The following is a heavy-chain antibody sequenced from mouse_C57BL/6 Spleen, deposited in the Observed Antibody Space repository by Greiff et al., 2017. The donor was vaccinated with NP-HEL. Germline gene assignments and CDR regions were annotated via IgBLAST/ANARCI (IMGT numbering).Heavy chain of an antibody. CDR3: ARGWYYGSDWYFDV. Sequence: VQLQQSGPELVKPGASVKIPCKASGYTFTDYNMDWVKQSHGKSLEWIGDINPNNGGTIYNQKFKGKATLTVDKSSNTAYMELRSLTSEDTAVYYCARGWYYGSDWYFDVWGTGTTVTVSS. V-gene: IGHV1-18*01. J-gene: IGHJ1*03. CDR1: GYTFTDYN. CDR2: INPNNGGT. D-gene: IGHD1-1*01.